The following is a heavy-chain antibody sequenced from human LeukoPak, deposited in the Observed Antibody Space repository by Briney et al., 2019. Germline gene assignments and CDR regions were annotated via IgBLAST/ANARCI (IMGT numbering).Heavy chain of an antibody. CDR3: ARIACTGGKCKPYYYYGLDV. J-gene: IGHJ6*02. CDR1: GFTFSTYG. Sequence: GGSLTLSWAAAGFTFSTYGMRWVRQAAGKWREWVAVIWYDGSIKYYGGSVKGRFTFSRDNSKSNMYLQMNSLRAEDTAVYYCARIACTGGKCKPYYYYGLDVWGQGTTVTVSS. D-gene: IGHD2-8*02. V-gene: IGHV3-33*01. CDR2: IWYDGSIK.